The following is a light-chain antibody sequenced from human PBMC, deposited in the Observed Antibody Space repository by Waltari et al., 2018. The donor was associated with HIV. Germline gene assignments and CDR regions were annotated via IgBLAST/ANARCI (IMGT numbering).Light chain of an antibody. CDR2: DVS. J-gene: IGLJ2*01. CDR1: SSAVGGYNY. CDR3: SSYTSSSTPLVV. V-gene: IGLV2-14*03. Sequence: QSALTPPASVSGSPGQSINISWTGTSSAVGGYNYVSWYQQHPGKAPKLMIYDVSNRPSGVSNRFSGSKSGNTASLTISGLQAEDEADYYCSSYTSSSTPLVVFGGGTKLTVL.